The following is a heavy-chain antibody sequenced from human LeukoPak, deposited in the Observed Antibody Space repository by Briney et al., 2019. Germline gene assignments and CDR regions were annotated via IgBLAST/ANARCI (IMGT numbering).Heavy chain of an antibody. Sequence: SVNVSCKASGGTFSSYAISWVRQAPGQGLEWMGGIIPIFGTANYAQKFQGRVTITADESTSTAYMELSSLRSEDTAVYYCATDLIYGAAAGNDYWGQGTLVTVSS. CDR2: IIPIFGTA. V-gene: IGHV1-69*13. CDR1: GGTFSSYA. J-gene: IGHJ4*02. CDR3: ATDLIYGAAAGNDY. D-gene: IGHD6-13*01.